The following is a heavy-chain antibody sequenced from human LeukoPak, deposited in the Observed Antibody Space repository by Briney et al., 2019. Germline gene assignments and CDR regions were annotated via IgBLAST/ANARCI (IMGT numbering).Heavy chain of an antibody. D-gene: IGHD1-26*01. V-gene: IGHV3-53*01. CDR2: IYSRGAT. J-gene: IGHJ4*02. CDR3: TRSGTYVFDC. Sequence: GGSLRLSCAASGFSVGNNYMSWVRQAPGKGLEWVSVIYSRGATYYADSVKGRSTISRDSSKNTLYLQMNSLGAEDTAVYYCTRSGTYVFDCWGQGTLVTVSS. CDR1: GFSVGNNY.